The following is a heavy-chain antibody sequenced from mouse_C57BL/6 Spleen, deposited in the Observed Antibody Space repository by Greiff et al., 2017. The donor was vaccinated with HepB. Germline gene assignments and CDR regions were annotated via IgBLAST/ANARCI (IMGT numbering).Heavy chain of an antibody. V-gene: IGHV1-82*01. CDR3: ARGIYYDYDVDY. J-gene: IGHJ2*01. CDR2: IYPGDGDT. CDR1: GYAFSSSW. Sequence: QVQLQQSGPELVKPGASVKISCKASGYAFSSSWMNWVKQRPGKGLEWIGRIYPGDGDTNYNGMFKGKATLTADKSSSTAYMQLSSLTSEDSAVYFCARGIYYDYDVDYWGQGTTLTVSS. D-gene: IGHD2-4*01.